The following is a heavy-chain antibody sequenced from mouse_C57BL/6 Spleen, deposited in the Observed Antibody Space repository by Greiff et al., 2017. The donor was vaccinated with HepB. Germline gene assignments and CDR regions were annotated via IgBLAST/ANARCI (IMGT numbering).Heavy chain of an antibody. CDR1: GFTFSSYA. V-gene: IGHV5-4*01. Sequence: EVQRVESGGGLVKPGGSLKLSCAASGFTFSSYAMSWVRQTPEKRLEWVATISDGGSYTYYPDNVKGRFTISRDNAKNNLYLQMSHLKSEDTAMYYCAREGYGSSYEDAMDYWGQGTSVTVSS. CDR3: AREGYGSSYEDAMDY. D-gene: IGHD1-1*01. J-gene: IGHJ4*01. CDR2: ISDGGSYT.